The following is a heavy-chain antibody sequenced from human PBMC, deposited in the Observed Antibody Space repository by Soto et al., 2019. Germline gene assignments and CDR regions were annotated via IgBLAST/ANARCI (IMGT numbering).Heavy chain of an antibody. D-gene: IGHD2-15*01. CDR3: TTLGGGHYFDS. CDR1: GFSFISYW. J-gene: IGHJ4*02. V-gene: IGHV3-74*01. CDR2: IDNEGTGT. Sequence: GGSLRLSCAASGFSFISYWMHWVRQAPEKGLEWVSRIDNEGTGTSYADSVRGRFTFSRDNAKNTLYLQMSSLRPEDTAVYYCTTLGGGHYFDSWGRGTLVTVSS.